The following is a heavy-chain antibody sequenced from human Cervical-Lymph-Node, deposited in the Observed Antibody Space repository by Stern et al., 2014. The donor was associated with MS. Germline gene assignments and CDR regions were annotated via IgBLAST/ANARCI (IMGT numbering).Heavy chain of an antibody. CDR3: ALLALGMPLGRPDR. CDR2: ISSIAGTI. V-gene: IGHV3-11*01. J-gene: IGHJ5*02. CDR1: GFSISDYD. Sequence: VQLVESGGGLVQPGGSLRLSCAASGFSISDYDMTWIRQALGKGLEWLSPISSIAGTIYYADSVKGRFTISRDNAKNSLYLEMNSLRAEDTSVYSCALLALGMPLGRPDRWGQGTLVTVSA. D-gene: IGHD7-27*01.